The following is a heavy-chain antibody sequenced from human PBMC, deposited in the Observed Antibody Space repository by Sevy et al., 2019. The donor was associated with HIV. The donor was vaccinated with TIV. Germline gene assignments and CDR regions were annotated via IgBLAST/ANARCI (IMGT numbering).Heavy chain of an antibody. D-gene: IGHD3-22*01. CDR2: IFGARGVI. J-gene: IGHJ3*02. V-gene: IGHV3-23*01. CDR1: GFTFTNYA. Sequence: GRSLRLSCAASGFTFTNYAMNWVRQAPGKGLEWVSTIFGARGVIYDADSLKGRSTISRDNSKNTLYLQMVSLRAEDTAVYYCAGGRYDSSGSFDAFDIWGQGTMVTVSS. CDR3: AGGRYDSSGSFDAFDI.